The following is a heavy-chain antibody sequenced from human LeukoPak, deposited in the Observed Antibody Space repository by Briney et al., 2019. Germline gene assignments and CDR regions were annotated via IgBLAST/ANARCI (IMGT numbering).Heavy chain of an antibody. D-gene: IGHD4-23*01. CDR2: ISGSGGST. CDR1: GFTSSSYA. V-gene: IGHV3-23*01. CDR3: AKALVVTGYYYYYMDV. Sequence: QAGGSLRLSCAASGFTSSSYAMSWARQAPGKGLEWVSAISGSGGSTYYADSVKGRFTISRDNSKNTLYLQMNSLRAEDTAVYYCAKALVVTGYYYYYMDVWGKGTTVTVSS. J-gene: IGHJ6*03.